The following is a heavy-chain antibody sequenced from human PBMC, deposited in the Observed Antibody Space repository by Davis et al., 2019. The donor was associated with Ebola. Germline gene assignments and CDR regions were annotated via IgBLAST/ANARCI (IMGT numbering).Heavy chain of an antibody. V-gene: IGHV3-33*08. CDR2: IWYDGSNK. Sequence: GGSLRLSCAASGFTFSSYWMHWVRQAPGKGLEWVAVIWYDGSNKYYADSVKGRFTISRDNSKNTLYLQMNSLRAEDTAVYYCARDLPGGDWYFDLWGRGTLVTVSS. D-gene: IGHD1-14*01. CDR1: GFTFSSYW. CDR3: ARDLPGGDWYFDL. J-gene: IGHJ2*01.